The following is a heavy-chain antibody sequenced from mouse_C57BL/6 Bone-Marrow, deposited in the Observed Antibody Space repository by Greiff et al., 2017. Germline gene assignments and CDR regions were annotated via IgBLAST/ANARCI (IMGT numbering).Heavy chain of an antibody. D-gene: IGHD1-1*02. CDR1: GYTFTDYY. J-gene: IGHJ2*01. CDR3: ARKDGAY. CDR2: IYPGSGNT. Sequence: VQLQQSGAELVRPGASVKLSCKASGYTFTDYYINWVKQRPGQGLEWIARIYPGSGNTYYNEKFKGKATLTAEKSSSTAYMQLSSLTSEDSAVYFCARKDGAYWGQGTTLTVSS. V-gene: IGHV1-76*01.